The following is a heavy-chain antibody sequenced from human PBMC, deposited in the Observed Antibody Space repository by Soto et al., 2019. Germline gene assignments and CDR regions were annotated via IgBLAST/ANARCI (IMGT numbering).Heavy chain of an antibody. CDR3: ASSLYYDDSSGYLGHLKLDY. CDR1: GFTFSSYG. D-gene: IGHD3-22*01. Sequence: QVQLVESGGGVVQPGRSLRLSCAASGFTFSSYGMHWVRQAPGKGLEWVAVISYDGSNKYYADSVKGRFTVSRDNSKNTLYLQMNSLRAEDTTVYYCASSLYYDDSSGYLGHLKLDYWGQGTLVTVSS. J-gene: IGHJ4*02. V-gene: IGHV3-30*03. CDR2: ISYDGSNK.